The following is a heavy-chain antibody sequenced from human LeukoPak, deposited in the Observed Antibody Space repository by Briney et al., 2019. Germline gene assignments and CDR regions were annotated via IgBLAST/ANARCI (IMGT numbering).Heavy chain of an antibody. J-gene: IGHJ4*02. CDR3: ARSGRAATIFGVVIIPEIFDY. V-gene: IGHV3-53*01. D-gene: IGHD3-3*01. CDR1: GFTVSSNY. Sequence: GGSLRLSCTASGFTVSSNYMSWVRQAPGKGLEWVSVIYSGGSIYYADSVKGRFTISRDNSKNSLYLQMDSLRAEDTAVYYCARSGRAATIFGVVIIPEIFDYWGQGTLVTVSS. CDR2: IYSGGSI.